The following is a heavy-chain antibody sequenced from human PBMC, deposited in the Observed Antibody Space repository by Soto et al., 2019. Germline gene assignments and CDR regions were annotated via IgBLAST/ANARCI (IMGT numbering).Heavy chain of an antibody. CDR1: GFTFNSYI. V-gene: IGHV3-30-3*01. Sequence: QEQLVESGGGVVQPGRSLRLSCSASGFTFNSYIMHWVRQAPGKGLEWVAIISNDGTNKYYGDSVKGRFTISRDNSKNTLYLQMNSLRDDDTAVYYCARTQTTKAHMGDYWGQGTLVTVSS. CDR2: ISNDGTNK. D-gene: IGHD1-1*01. CDR3: ARTQTTKAHMGDY. J-gene: IGHJ4*02.